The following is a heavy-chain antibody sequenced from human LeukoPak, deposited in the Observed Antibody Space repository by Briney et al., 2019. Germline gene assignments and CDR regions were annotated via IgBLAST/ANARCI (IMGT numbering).Heavy chain of an antibody. CDR1: GFVVTANY. J-gene: IGHJ4*02. CDR2: ISIGGDT. CDR3: ALLSGGTFDY. Sequence: GGSLRLSCAGSGFVVTANYLAWARQAPGKGLEWASTISIGGDTYYGDSVKGRSAISRDESTNTLSLHLDSLRVEDMGVYYCALLSGGTFDYWGQGTQVTVAS. D-gene: IGHD2/OR15-2a*01. V-gene: IGHV3-53*01.